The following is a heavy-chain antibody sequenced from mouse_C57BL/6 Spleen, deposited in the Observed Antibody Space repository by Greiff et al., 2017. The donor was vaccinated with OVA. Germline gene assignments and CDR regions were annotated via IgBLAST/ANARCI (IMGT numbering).Heavy chain of an antibody. J-gene: IGHJ4*01. V-gene: IGHV5-16*01. CDR3: AREGDYGSSYAMDY. Sequence: EVKLVESEGGLVQPGSSMKLSCTASGFTFSDYYMAWVRQVPEKGLEWVANINYDGSSTYYLDSLKSRFIISRDNAKNILYLQMSSLKSEDTATYYCAREGDYGSSYAMDYWGQGTSVTVSS. D-gene: IGHD1-1*01. CDR1: GFTFSDYY. CDR2: INYDGSST.